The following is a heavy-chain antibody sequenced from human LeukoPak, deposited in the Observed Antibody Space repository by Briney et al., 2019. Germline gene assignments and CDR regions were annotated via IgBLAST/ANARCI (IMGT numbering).Heavy chain of an antibody. CDR2: IYHSGST. D-gene: IGHD3-10*01. CDR1: GGSISSGGYS. Sequence: PSETLSVNCTVSGGSISSGGYSWSWIRQPPGKGLEWIGYIYHSGSTYYNPSLKSRVTISVDRSKNQFSLKLSSVTAADTAVYYCARATVRGYTLDAFDIWGQGTMVTVSS. CDR3: ARATVRGYTLDAFDI. V-gene: IGHV4-30-2*01. J-gene: IGHJ3*02.